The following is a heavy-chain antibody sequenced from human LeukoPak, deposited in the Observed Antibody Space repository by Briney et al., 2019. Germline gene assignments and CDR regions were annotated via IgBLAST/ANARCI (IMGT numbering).Heavy chain of an antibody. CDR1: GFTFDDYA. D-gene: IGHD6-19*01. J-gene: IGHJ4*02. CDR2: ISWNSGSI. Sequence: QTGESLRLSCAASGFTFDDYAMHWVRQAPEKGLEWVSGISWNSGSIGYADSVKGRFTISRDNAKNSLYLQMNSLRAEDTALYYCAKGHSSGWYYFDYWGQGTLVTVSS. V-gene: IGHV3-9*01. CDR3: AKGHSSGWYYFDY.